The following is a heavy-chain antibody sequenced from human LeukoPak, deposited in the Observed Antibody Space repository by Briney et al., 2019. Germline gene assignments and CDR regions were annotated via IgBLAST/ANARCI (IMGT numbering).Heavy chain of an antibody. J-gene: IGHJ4*02. CDR1: GYTFTSYG. V-gene: IGHV1-18*01. D-gene: IGHD6-13*01. Sequence: ASVKVSCTASGYTFTSYGISWVRQAPGQGLEWMGWISAYNGNTNYAQKLQGRGAMTPDTSTSTAYMELRSLRSDDTAVYYCARETAAAGTDWGQGTLVTVSS. CDR2: ISAYNGNT. CDR3: ARETAAAGTD.